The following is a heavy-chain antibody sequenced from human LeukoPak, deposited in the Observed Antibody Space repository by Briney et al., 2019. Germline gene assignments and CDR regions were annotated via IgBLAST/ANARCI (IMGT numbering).Heavy chain of an antibody. CDR2: INHSGST. CDR1: GGSFSGYY. V-gene: IGHV4-34*01. Sequence: SETLSLTCAVYGGSFSGYYWSWIRQPPGKGLEWIGEINHSGSTNYNPSLKSRVTISVDTSKNQFSLKLSSVTAADTAVYYCARRPMRYDFWSGYSPWFDPWGQGTLVTVSS. CDR3: ARRPMRYDFWSGYSPWFDP. J-gene: IGHJ5*02. D-gene: IGHD3-3*01.